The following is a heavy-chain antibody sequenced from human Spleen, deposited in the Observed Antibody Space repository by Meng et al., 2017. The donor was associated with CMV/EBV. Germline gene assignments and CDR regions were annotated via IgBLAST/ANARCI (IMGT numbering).Heavy chain of an antibody. J-gene: IGHJ3*02. V-gene: IGHV1-69*05. Sequence: SVKVSCKASGYTFTGYYMHWVRQAPGQGLEWMGLVIPLFGTPKYAQEFQARLTITTDESTSTAYMELSSLRYEDTALYYCARDRNGFNYLTDAFDIWGQGTMVTVSS. D-gene: IGHD5-24*01. CDR1: GYTFTGYY. CDR3: ARDRNGFNYLTDAFDI. CDR2: VIPLFGTP.